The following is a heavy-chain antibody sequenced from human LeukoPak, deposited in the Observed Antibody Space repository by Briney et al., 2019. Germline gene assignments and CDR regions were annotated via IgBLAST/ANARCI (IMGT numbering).Heavy chain of an antibody. CDR3: ARITFNGHFDY. CDR1: GGSISSYY. Sequence: PSETLSLTCTVSGGSISSYYWSWIRQPPGKGLEWIGYIYYSGSTNHNPSLKSRVTISVDTSKNQFSLKLSSVTAADTAVYYCARITFNGHFDYWGQGTLVTVSS. CDR2: IYYSGST. D-gene: IGHD3-16*01. J-gene: IGHJ4*02. V-gene: IGHV4-59*08.